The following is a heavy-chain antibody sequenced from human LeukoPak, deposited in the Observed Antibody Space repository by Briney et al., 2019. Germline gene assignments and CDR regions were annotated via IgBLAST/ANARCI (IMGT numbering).Heavy chain of an antibody. CDR2: IKRDGRAR. Sequence: PGGSLRPSCAASGFTFSNYWMTWVRQAPGKGLEWVANIKRDGRARNYVDSVKGRFTISRDNAKNSLYLQMNTLRVEDTAVYYCARGDWEPSDYWGQGTLVTVSS. V-gene: IGHV3-7*04. J-gene: IGHJ4*02. CDR1: GFTFSNYW. D-gene: IGHD1-14*01. CDR3: ARGDWEPSDY.